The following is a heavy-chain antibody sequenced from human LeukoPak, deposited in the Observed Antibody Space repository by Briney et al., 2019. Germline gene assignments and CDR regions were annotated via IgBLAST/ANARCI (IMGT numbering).Heavy chain of an antibody. CDR3: ATQTFYYYGSGSLNWFDP. CDR2: INHSGST. CDR1: GGSFSGYY. D-gene: IGHD3-10*01. Sequence: SETLSLTCAVYGGSFSGYYWSWIRQPPGKGLEWIGEINHSGSTNYNPSLKSRVTISVDTSKNQFSLKLSSVTAADTAVYYCATQTFYYYGSGSLNWFDPWGQGTLVTVSS. J-gene: IGHJ5*02. V-gene: IGHV4-34*01.